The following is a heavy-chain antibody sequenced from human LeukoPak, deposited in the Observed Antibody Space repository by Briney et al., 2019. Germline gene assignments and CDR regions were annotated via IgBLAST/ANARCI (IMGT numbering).Heavy chain of an antibody. D-gene: IGHD2/OR15-2a*01. CDR3: AKTLFYDRGHETFQH. CDR1: GFTFSSYS. J-gene: IGHJ1*01. CDR2: ISGGSTIV. Sequence: GGSLRLSCSASGFTFSSYSMNWVRQVPGKGLEWVSYISGGSTIVYYADSMKGRFTISRDNANNSLYLQMNSLRAEDTAVYYCAKTLFYDRGHETFQHWGQGTLVTVSS. V-gene: IGHV3-48*01.